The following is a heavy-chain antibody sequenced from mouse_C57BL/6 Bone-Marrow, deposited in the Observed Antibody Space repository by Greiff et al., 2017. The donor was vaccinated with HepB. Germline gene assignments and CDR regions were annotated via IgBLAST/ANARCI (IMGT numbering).Heavy chain of an antibody. CDR2: IYPGSGST. Sequence: QVQLQQSGAELVKPGASVKMSCKASGYTFTSYWITWVKQRPGQGLEWIGDIYPGSGSTNYNEKFKSKATLTVDTSSSTAYMQLSSLTSEDSAVYYCARYYDWYFDVWGTGTTVTVSS. D-gene: IGHD1-1*01. CDR1: GYTFTSYW. CDR3: ARYYDWYFDV. J-gene: IGHJ1*03. V-gene: IGHV1-55*01.